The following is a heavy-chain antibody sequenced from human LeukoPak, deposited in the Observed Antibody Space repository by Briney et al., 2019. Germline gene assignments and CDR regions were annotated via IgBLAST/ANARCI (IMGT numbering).Heavy chain of an antibody. Sequence: PSETLSLTCTVSGGSISSYYWSWIRQPPGKGLEWIGSIYYSGSTYYNPSLKSRVTISVDTSKNQFSLKLTSVTAADTAVYYCARHYCTGGSCYRSDYWGQGTLVTVSS. J-gene: IGHJ4*02. CDR3: ARHYCTGGSCYRSDY. CDR2: IYYSGST. CDR1: GGSISSYY. D-gene: IGHD2-15*01. V-gene: IGHV4-59*04.